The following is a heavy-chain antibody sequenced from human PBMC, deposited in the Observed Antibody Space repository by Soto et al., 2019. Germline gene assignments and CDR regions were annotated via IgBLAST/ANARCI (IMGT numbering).Heavy chain of an antibody. CDR2: MNPYNGNA. V-gene: IGHV1-8*01. J-gene: IGHJ4*02. Sequence: ASVKVSCKASGYTFITYDIHWVRQATGQGLEWMGWMNPYNGNAGYAQKFQGRVTMARNTSISTAYMELSSLRSEDTAVYFCARRKERSGPHYFDSWGQGTLVTVSS. CDR3: ARRKERSGPHYFDS. D-gene: IGHD6-25*01. CDR1: GYTFITYD.